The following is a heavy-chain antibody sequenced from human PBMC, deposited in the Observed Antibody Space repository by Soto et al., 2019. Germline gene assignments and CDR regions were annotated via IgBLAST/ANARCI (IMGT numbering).Heavy chain of an antibody. CDR3: AREKSGYVRQGENWFDP. Sequence: QVQLVQSGAEVKKPGSSVKVSCKASGGTFSSYAISWVRQAPGQGLEWMGGIIPIFGTANYAQKFQGRVTIPADDSTSTAYMELSSLRSEDTAVYYCAREKSGYVRQGENWFDPLGQGALVTVSS. J-gene: IGHJ5*02. CDR2: IIPIFGTA. V-gene: IGHV1-69*12. CDR1: GGTFSSYA. D-gene: IGHD5-12*01.